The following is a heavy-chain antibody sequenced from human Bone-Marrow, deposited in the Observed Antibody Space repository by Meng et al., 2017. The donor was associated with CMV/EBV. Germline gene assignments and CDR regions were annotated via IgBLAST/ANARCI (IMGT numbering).Heavy chain of an antibody. V-gene: IGHV3-9*01. CDR3: AKGGGGYYYFGMDV. J-gene: IGHJ6*02. D-gene: IGHD2-15*01. CDR1: GFSFEGYA. CDR2: ISWNSGTI. Sequence: GGSRRSSCAASGFSFEGYAVNWVRQAPGKGLEWVSVISWNSGTIGYADSVKGRFTISRDSDKNSLYLQMNSLRAEDRALYYCAKGGGGYYYFGMDVWGQGTTVTVSS.